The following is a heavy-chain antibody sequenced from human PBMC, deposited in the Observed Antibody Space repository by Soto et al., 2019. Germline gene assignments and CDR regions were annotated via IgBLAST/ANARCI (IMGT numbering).Heavy chain of an antibody. V-gene: IGHV4-59*01. J-gene: IGHJ4*02. CDR2: IYHSGST. Sequence: SETLSLTCTVSGGSISSYYWSWIRQPPGKGLEWIGYIYHSGSTNYNPSLKSRVTISVDTSKNQFSLKLSSVTAADTAVYYCARGERTNWNYVYWGQGTLVTVSS. CDR1: GGSISSYY. D-gene: IGHD1-7*01. CDR3: ARGERTNWNYVY.